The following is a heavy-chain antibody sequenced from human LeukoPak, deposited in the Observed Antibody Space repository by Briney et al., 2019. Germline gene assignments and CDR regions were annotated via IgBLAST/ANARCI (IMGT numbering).Heavy chain of an antibody. CDR3: TRVVVTAIPSKYIDY. D-gene: IGHD2-21*02. V-gene: IGHV3-72*01. Sequence: GGALRLSCAASGFTFSNHYMDRGRQALGKGLEWVGRIRNKANSYATEYAASVKGRFTISRNDSKNSLYLKMNSQKTEDTSVYYCTRVVVTAIPSKYIDYRREGTMATDCS. J-gene: IGHJ4*02. CDR2: IRNKANSYAT. CDR1: GFTFSNHY.